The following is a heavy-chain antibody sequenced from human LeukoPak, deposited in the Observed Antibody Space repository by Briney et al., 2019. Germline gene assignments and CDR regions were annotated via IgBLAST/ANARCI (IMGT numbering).Heavy chain of an antibody. CDR2: INPTSGGT. CDR1: GYTFTGYY. Sequence: ASVKVSCKASGYTFTGYYMHWVRQAPGQGLEWMGRINPTSGGTNYAQKFQGRVTMTRDTSISTAYMELSRLRSDDTAVYYCARGGYCSTTSCYDTSFDYWGQRTLVTVSS. CDR3: ARGGYCSTTSCYDTSFDY. J-gene: IGHJ4*02. V-gene: IGHV1-2*06. D-gene: IGHD2-2*01.